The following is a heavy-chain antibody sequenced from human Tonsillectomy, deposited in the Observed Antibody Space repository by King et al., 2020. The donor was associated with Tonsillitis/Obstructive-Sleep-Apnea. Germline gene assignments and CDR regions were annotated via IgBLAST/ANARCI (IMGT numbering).Heavy chain of an antibody. V-gene: IGHV3-30*04. CDR1: GFTFSSHA. D-gene: IGHD3-3*01. CDR2: ISYDGSNK. Sequence: VQLVESGGGVVQPGRSLRLSCAASGFTFSSHAMHWVRQAPGKGLEWVAIISYDGSNKYYADSVKGRFTISRDNSKNTLDLQMHSLRGEDTAVYYCAGAGYYDFWSGAMDVWGKGTTVTVSS. J-gene: IGHJ6*03. CDR3: AGAGYYDFWSGAMDV.